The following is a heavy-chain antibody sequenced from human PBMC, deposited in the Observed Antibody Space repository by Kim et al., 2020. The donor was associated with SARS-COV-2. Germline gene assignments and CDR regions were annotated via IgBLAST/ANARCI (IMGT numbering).Heavy chain of an antibody. D-gene: IGHD2-15*01. V-gene: IGHV1-24*01. CDR2: FDPEDGET. Sequence: ASVKVSCKVSGYTLTELSMHWVRQAPGKGLEWMGGFDPEDGETIYAQKFQGRVTMTEDTSTDTAYMELSSLRSEDTAVYYCATLSYCSGGSCYLVDYWGQGTLVTVSS. CDR3: ATLSYCSGGSCYLVDY. CDR1: GYTLTELS. J-gene: IGHJ4*02.